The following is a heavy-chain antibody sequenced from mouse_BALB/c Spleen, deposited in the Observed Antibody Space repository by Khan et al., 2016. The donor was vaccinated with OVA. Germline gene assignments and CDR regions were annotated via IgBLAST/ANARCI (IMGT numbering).Heavy chain of an antibody. CDR1: GYTFTSNT. CDR2: INPRSGYT. D-gene: IGHD2-14*01. Sequence: QVQLQQSGAELARPGASVKMSCEASGYTFTSNTMHWVKQRPGQGLEWIGYINPRSGYTNYNQKFKDKATLTADKSSSTAYMQLSSLTSEDSAVYYGARRTTGYAMDYWGQGTSVIVSS. CDR3: ARRTTGYAMDY. V-gene: IGHV1-4*01. J-gene: IGHJ4*01.